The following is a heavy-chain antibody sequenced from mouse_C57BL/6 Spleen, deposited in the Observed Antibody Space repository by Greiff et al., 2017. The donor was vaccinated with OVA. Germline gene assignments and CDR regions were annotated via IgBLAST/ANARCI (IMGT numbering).Heavy chain of an antibody. CDR3: AKGSSYDYYAMDY. CDR2: ISYDGSN. Sequence: VQLQQSGPGLVKPSQSLSLTCSVTGYSITSGYYWNWIRQFPGNKLEWMGYISYDGSNNYNPSLKNRISITRDTSKNQFFLKLNSVTTEDTATYYCAKGSSYDYYAMDYWGQGTSVTVSS. J-gene: IGHJ4*01. D-gene: IGHD1-1*01. V-gene: IGHV3-6*01. CDR1: GYSITSGYY.